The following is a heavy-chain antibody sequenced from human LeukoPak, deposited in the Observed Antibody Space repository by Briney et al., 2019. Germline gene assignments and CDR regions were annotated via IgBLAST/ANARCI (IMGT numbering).Heavy chain of an antibody. J-gene: IGHJ4*02. V-gene: IGHV3-21*01. Sequence: GGSLRLSCAASGFTFSSYSMNWVRQAPGKGLEWVSSISSSSSYIYYADSVKGRFTISRDNAKNSLYLQMNSLRGEDTAVYYCTTARGQWSKRDSFDYWGQGTLVTVSS. CDR1: GFTFSSYS. D-gene: IGHD3-10*01. CDR2: ISSSSSYI. CDR3: TTARGQWSKRDSFDY.